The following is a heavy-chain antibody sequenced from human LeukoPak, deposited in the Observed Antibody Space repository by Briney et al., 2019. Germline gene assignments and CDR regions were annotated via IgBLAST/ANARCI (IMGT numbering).Heavy chain of an antibody. CDR3: ARDLKMGYSSGRYSWGTGSSNDY. D-gene: IGHD6-19*01. Sequence: GASVKVSCKAFGYTFTRYGVSWVRQAPGQGLEWIGWIIAYNGNTNYAQKLQGRVTMTTDTSTSTAYMELRSLRSDDTAVYYCARDLKMGYSSGRYSWGTGSSNDYWGQGTLVTVSS. J-gene: IGHJ4*02. V-gene: IGHV1-18*01. CDR2: IIAYNGNT. CDR1: GYTFTRYG.